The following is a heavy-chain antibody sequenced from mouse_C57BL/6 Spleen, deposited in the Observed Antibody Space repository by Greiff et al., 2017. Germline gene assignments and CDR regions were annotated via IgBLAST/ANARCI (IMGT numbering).Heavy chain of an antibody. CDR3: TRAFTTVDY. CDR1: GYTFTDYE. V-gene: IGHV1-15*01. CDR2: IDPETGGT. Sequence: VKVVESGAELVRPGASVTLSCKASGYTFTDYEMHWVKQTPVHGLEWIGAIDPETGGTAYNQKFKGKAILTADKSSSTAYLELRSLTSEDSAVYYCTRAFTTVDYWGQGTTLTVSS. J-gene: IGHJ2*01. D-gene: IGHD1-1*01.